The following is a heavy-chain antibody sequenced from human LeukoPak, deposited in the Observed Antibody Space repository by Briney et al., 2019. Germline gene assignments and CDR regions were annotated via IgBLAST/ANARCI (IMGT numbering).Heavy chain of an antibody. CDR2: ISHRGST. Sequence: SDTLSLTCAVYGGSFSGYFWRWIRQPPGKGLEWIGEISHRGSTNYNPSLKSRVTISVDTSKNQFSVNLSSVTAADTAVYYCARDLTTVTIIWGQGTLVTVSS. D-gene: IGHD4-17*01. CDR3: ARDLTTVTII. V-gene: IGHV4-34*01. J-gene: IGHJ4*02. CDR1: GGSFSGYF.